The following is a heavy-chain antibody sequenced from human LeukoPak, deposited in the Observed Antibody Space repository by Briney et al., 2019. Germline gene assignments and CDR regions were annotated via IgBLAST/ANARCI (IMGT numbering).Heavy chain of an antibody. V-gene: IGHV1-8*01. CDR3: ARGNEPSSWWFDP. D-gene: IGHD2-2*01. Sequence: ASVKVSCKASGYTFTCYDINWVRQATGQGLEWMGWMNPNSGNTGYAQKSQGRVTMTRNTSISAAYMELSSLRSEDTAVYYCARGNEPSSWWFDPWGQGTLVTVSS. J-gene: IGHJ5*02. CDR2: MNPNSGNT. CDR1: GYTFTCYD.